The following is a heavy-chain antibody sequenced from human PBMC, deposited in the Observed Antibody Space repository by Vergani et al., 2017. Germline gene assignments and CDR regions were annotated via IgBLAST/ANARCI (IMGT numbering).Heavy chain of an antibody. Sequence: QVQLVQSGAEVKKPGASVKVSCKASGYTFTSYGISWVRQAPGQGLEWMGWISAYNGNTNYAQKFQGRVTMTRDTSISTAYMELSRLRSDDTAVYYCAGGFVVVLAAMAYWGQGTLVTVSS. D-gene: IGHD2-2*01. CDR3: AGGFVVVLAAMAY. V-gene: IGHV1-18*01. CDR1: GYTFTSYG. J-gene: IGHJ4*02. CDR2: ISAYNGNT.